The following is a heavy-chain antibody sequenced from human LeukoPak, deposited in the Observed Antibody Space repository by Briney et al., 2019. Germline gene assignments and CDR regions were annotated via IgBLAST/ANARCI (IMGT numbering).Heavy chain of an antibody. V-gene: IGHV3-21*01. CDR1: GFTFSSCG. CDR3: ATETIGRHYDY. CDR2: IGPTGTDR. J-gene: IGHJ4*02. D-gene: IGHD1-14*01. Sequence: GGSLRLSCAASGFTFSSCGFNSFRQAPGKGLEWVSSIGPTGTDRYYADSVRGRFTISRDNAKNSMYLQMDSLRDEDTAVYYCATETIGRHYDYWGQGTLLTVSS.